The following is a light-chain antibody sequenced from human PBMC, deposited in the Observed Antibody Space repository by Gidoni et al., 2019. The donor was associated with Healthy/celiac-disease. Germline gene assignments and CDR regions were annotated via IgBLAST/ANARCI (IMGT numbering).Light chain of an antibody. J-gene: IGKJ2*01. Sequence: EGVIAQSCLSRPDTLGQPASISCRSSQILVYSDGNTYLNWFQQSPGQSPRRLIYKVSNRDSGVPDRFCGSGSGTDFTLKISRVDAEDVGVYYCMQGTHWPPVTFXQXTKLEIK. CDR3: MQGTHWPPVT. CDR1: QILVYSDGNTY. CDR2: KVS. V-gene: IGKV2-30*01.